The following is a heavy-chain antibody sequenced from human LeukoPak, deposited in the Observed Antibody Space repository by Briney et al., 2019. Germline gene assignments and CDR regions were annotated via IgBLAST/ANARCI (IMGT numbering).Heavy chain of an antibody. D-gene: IGHD3-22*01. V-gene: IGHV3-30*04. Sequence: GGSLRLSCAASGFTFSSYAMHWVRQAPGKGLEWVAVISYDGSNKYYADSVKGRFTISRDNSKNTLYLQMNSLRAEDTAVYYCARGYDSSGYWRYYYYYYGMDVWGQGTTVTVSS. CDR1: GFTFSSYA. CDR3: ARGYDSSGYWRYYYYYYGMDV. CDR2: ISYDGSNK. J-gene: IGHJ6*02.